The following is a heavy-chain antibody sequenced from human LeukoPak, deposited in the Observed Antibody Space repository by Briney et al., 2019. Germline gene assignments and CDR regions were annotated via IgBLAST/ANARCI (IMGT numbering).Heavy chain of an antibody. J-gene: IGHJ3*02. CDR3: ARGRGRFLEWLSDAFDI. CDR2: ISSSSSTI. V-gene: IGHV3-48*01. Sequence: GGSLRLSCAGSGFTFSSYSMNWVRQAPGKGLEWVSYISSSSSTIYYADSVKGRFTISRDNAKNSLYLQMNSLRAEDTAVYYCARGRGRFLEWLSDAFDIWGQGTMVTVSS. CDR1: GFTFSSYS. D-gene: IGHD3-3*01.